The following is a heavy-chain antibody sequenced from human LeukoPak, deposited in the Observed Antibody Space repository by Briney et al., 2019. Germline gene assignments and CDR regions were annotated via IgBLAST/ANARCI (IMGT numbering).Heavy chain of an antibody. CDR3: AKASGSYIDY. CDR1: GFTFSSYA. J-gene: IGHJ4*02. Sequence: PGGSLRLSCAASGFTFSSYAMSWVRQAPGKGLEWVAFIRYDGSNKYYADSVKGRFTISRDNSKNTLYLQMNSLRAEDTAVYYCAKASGSYIDYWGQGTLVTVSS. CDR2: IRYDGSNK. D-gene: IGHD1-26*01. V-gene: IGHV3-30*02.